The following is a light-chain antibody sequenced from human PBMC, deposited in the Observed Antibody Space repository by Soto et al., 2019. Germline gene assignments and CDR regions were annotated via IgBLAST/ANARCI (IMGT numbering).Light chain of an antibody. CDR3: QQYNSYSPWT. CDR1: QSISSW. V-gene: IGKV1-5*01. Sequence: DIQMTQSPSTLSASVGDRVTITCRASQSISSWLAWYQQKPGKAPKLLIYDASSLESGVPSRFSGSGSGTEFPLTISSLQPDDFATYYCQQYNSYSPWTFDQGTKVEIK. CDR2: DAS. J-gene: IGKJ1*01.